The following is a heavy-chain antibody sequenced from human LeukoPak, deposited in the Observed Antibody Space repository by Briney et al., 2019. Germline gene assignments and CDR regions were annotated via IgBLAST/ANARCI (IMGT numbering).Heavy chain of an antibody. J-gene: IGHJ4*02. Sequence: PGGSLRLSCAASGFTFSSYGMHWVRQAPGKGLEWVAVISYDGSNKYYADSVKGRFTISRDNSKNTLYLQMNSLRAKDTAVYYCAVSLMYSSSWYIAFGVFANDYWGQGTLVTVSS. V-gene: IGHV3-30*03. CDR3: AVSLMYSSSWYIAFGVFANDY. CDR1: GFTFSSYG. CDR2: ISYDGSNK. D-gene: IGHD6-13*01.